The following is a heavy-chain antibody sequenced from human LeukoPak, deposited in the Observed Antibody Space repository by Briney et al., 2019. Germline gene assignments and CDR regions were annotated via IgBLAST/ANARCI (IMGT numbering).Heavy chain of an antibody. CDR2: ISSISDTI. J-gene: IGHJ4*02. CDR3: ANREGGGSYDVSFDY. Sequence: PRGSLRLSCAASGFTFSTLGMNWVRQAPGKGLEWVSHISSISDTIKYADSVKGRFTISRDNDKNLLYLQMNSLRAEDTAVYYCANREGGGSYDVSFDYWGQGTLVTVSS. V-gene: IGHV3-48*01. CDR1: GFTFSTLG. D-gene: IGHD1-26*01.